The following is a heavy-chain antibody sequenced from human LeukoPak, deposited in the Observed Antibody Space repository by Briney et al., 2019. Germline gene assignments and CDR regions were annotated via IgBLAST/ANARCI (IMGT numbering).Heavy chain of an antibody. CDR2: IYYSGNT. D-gene: IGHD6-19*01. Sequence: SETLSLTCTVSGGSIISHYWSWIRQPPGQGLEWIGYIYYSGNTNYNPSLKSRLTISIDTSKNQFSLKLSSVTAADTAVYYCARVGSGCFDYWGQGTLVTVSS. CDR1: GGSIISHY. J-gene: IGHJ4*02. CDR3: ARVGSGCFDY. V-gene: IGHV4-59*11.